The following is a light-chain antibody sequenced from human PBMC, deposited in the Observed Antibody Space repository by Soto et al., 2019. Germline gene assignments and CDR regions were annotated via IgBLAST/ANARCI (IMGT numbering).Light chain of an antibody. Sequence: QSALTQPASVSGSPGQSITISCTGTSRDVGSYNLVSWYRQHPGKAPKLMIYEGSKRPSGVSNRFSGSKSGNTASLTISGLQAEDEADYYCCSYAGSSTSVVFGGGTKVTVL. CDR2: EGS. V-gene: IGLV2-23*01. J-gene: IGLJ2*01. CDR3: CSYAGSSTSVV. CDR1: SRDVGSYNL.